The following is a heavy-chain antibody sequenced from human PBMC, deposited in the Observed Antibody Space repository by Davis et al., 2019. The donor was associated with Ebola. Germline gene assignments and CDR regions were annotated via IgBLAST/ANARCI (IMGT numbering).Heavy chain of an antibody. V-gene: IGHV3-23*01. Sequence: PGGSLRLSCAGSGFTLSSHAISWVRQAPGKGLEWVSGIRGSGETEWGDWTYYGDSVQGRSTISRDNSKNTVYLQMNSLRAEDTAVYYCAKGSDPGSFSELTNWGQGTQVTVSS. CDR2: IRGSGETEWGDWT. CDR3: AKGSDPGSFSELTN. CDR1: GFTLSSHA. D-gene: IGHD3-9*01. J-gene: IGHJ4*02.